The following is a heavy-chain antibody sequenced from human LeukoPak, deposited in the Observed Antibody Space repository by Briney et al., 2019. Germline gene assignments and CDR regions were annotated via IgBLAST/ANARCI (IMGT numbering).Heavy chain of an antibody. J-gene: IGHJ4*02. CDR2: IRQDGSDK. V-gene: IGHV3-7*01. CDR3: ARDKGFGGSSFDY. D-gene: IGHD3-10*01. CDR1: GFMFNNYW. Sequence: GGSLRLSCVVSGFMFNNYWMSWVRQVPGKGLEWVATIRQDGSDKYFLDSVRGRFTISRDNAENSLYLQMNSLRAEDTAVYYCARDKGFGGSSFDYWGQGTLVTVSS.